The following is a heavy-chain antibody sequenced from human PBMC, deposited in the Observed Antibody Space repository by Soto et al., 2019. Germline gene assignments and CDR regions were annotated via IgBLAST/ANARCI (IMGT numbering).Heavy chain of an antibody. CDR3: ARDSSGYYYPYFDY. J-gene: IGHJ4*02. Sequence: SETLSLTCTVSGGSINTFYWSWVRQPAGKGLEWIGRIFSSGSTSFNPSLESRVAMSVDTSKNHFSLNLSSVTAADMAVYYCARDSSGYYYPYFDYWGQGTLVTVSS. CDR1: GGSINTFY. D-gene: IGHD3-22*01. CDR2: IFSSGST. V-gene: IGHV4-4*07.